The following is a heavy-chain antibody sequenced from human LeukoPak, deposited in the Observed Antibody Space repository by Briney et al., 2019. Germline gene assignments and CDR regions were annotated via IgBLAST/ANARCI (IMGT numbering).Heavy chain of an antibody. V-gene: IGHV3-7*01. Sequence: GGPLRLSCVASGLTFSSHWMSWVRQAPGKGLEWVANIKKDGSEKYYVDSVKGRFTISRDNTKNSLYLQMNSLRAEDTGVYYCARYGPNDSPCDYWGQGTLVTVSS. CDR1: GLTFSSHW. J-gene: IGHJ4*02. D-gene: IGHD3-3*01. CDR3: ARYGPNDSPCDY. CDR2: IKKDGSEK.